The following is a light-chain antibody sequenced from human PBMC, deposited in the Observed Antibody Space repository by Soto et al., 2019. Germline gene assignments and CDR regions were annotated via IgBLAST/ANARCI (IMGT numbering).Light chain of an antibody. CDR3: QHYRGVWT. Sequence: DIQMTQSPSTLSASVGDRVTITCRASQSISNRLAWYQQKPGKAPKVLIYDASSLESGVPSRFSGSGSATEFILTISSLHPDDFATYPCQHYRGVWTLAQGTKLEIK. CDR1: QSISNR. J-gene: IGKJ1*01. CDR2: DAS. V-gene: IGKV1-5*01.